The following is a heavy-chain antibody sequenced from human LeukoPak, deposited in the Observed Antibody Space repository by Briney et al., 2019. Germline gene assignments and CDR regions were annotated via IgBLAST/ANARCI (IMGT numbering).Heavy chain of an antibody. CDR2: IYYSGST. V-gene: IGHV4-61*01. CDR3: ARMYYYDNSFDY. Sequence: SETLSLTCSVSGDSVSSRNYHWSWIRQPPGTGLEWIAYIYYSGSTNYNPSLKSRVTISVDTSKNQFSLKLSSVTAADTAVYYCARMYYYDNSFDYWGQGTLVTVSS. D-gene: IGHD3-22*01. CDR1: GDSVSSRNYH. J-gene: IGHJ4*02.